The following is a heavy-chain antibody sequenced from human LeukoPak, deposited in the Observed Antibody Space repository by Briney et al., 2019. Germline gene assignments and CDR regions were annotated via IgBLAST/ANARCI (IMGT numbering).Heavy chain of an antibody. Sequence: GASVKVSCKASGYTFTSYYMHWVRQAPGQGLEWMGIINPSGGSISYAQKFQGRVTMTRDTSTSTVYMELSSLRSEDTAVYYCARDGAVAGTGGWFDPWGQGTLVTVSS. D-gene: IGHD6-19*01. J-gene: IGHJ5*02. CDR1: GYTFTSYY. CDR2: INPSGGSI. V-gene: IGHV1-46*01. CDR3: ARDGAVAGTGGWFDP.